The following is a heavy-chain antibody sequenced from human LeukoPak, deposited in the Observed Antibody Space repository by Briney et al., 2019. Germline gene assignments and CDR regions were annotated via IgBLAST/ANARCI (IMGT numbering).Heavy chain of an antibody. D-gene: IGHD6-13*01. CDR3: ARLVAAGRYYFDY. V-gene: IGHV1-8*01. CDR2: MNPNSGNT. Sequence: ASVKVSCKASGYTFTSYDINWVRQATGQGLEWMGWMNPNSGNTGYAQKFQGRVTMTRNTSISTAYMELSSLRSGDTAVYYCARLVAAGRYYFDYWGQGTLVAVSS. CDR1: GYTFTSYD. J-gene: IGHJ4*02.